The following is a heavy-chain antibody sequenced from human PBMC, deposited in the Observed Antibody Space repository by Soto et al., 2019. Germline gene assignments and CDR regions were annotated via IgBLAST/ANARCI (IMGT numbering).Heavy chain of an antibody. J-gene: IGHJ6*02. V-gene: IGHV1-18*01. Sequence: QAQLVQSGVEVKKPGASVKVSCKASGYTFSSYGINWVRQAPGQGREWLGWISPYNDDTRYSQKLQGRVTMTTETSSRTAYMALRSLRSDDTAVYFCARGGYYDSSGSRNYHYYGRDVWGQGTTVTVSS. CDR2: ISPYNDDT. D-gene: IGHD3-22*01. CDR1: GYTFSSYG. CDR3: ARGGYYDSSGSRNYHYYGRDV.